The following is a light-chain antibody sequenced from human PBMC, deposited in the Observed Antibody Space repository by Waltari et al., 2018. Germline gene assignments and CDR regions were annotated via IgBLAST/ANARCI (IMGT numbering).Light chain of an antibody. Sequence: EIVMTQSPVTLSVSPGERATLSCRASQSVINNLAWYQQKPGQAPRLLMYGASTRATGIPARFSGSGSGTEFTLTISSLQSEDFAVYYCQQYNYWRTFGQGTKVEI. CDR2: GAS. J-gene: IGKJ1*01. CDR1: QSVINN. CDR3: QQYNYWRT. V-gene: IGKV3-15*01.